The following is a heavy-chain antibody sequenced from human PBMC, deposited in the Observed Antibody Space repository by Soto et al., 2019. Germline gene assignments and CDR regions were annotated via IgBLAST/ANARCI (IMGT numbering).Heavy chain of an antibody. CDR2: ISSSSSYI. D-gene: IGHD3-22*01. V-gene: IGHV3-21*01. CDR1: GCTLSSYS. J-gene: IGHJ4*02. CDR3: ARNSYYYDSSGLNDY. Sequence: GGSLTLSCAVSGCTLSSYSMNWVRQAPGKGLEWVSSISSSSSYIYYADSVKGRFTISRDNAKNSLYLQMNSLRAEDTAVYYCARNSYYYDSSGLNDYWGQGTLVTVSS.